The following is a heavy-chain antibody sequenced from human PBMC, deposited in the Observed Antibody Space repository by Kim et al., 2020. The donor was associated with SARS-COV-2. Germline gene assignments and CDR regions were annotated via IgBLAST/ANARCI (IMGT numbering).Heavy chain of an antibody. D-gene: IGHD2-15*01. CDR2: IYYSGST. Sequence: SETLSLTCTVSGGSISSSSYYWGWIRQPPGKGLEWIGSIYYSGSTYYNPSLKSRVTISVDTSKNQFSLKLSSVTAADTAVYYCARQTRVVVAATGAFDI. CDR3: ARQTRVVVAATGAFDI. J-gene: IGHJ3*02. V-gene: IGHV4-39*01. CDR1: GGSISSSSYY.